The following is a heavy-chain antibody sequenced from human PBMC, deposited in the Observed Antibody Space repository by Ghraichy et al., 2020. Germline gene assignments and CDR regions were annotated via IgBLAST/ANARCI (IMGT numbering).Heavy chain of an antibody. V-gene: IGHV3-23*01. CDR3: AKRPSGTYYFDY. D-gene: IGHD1-26*01. J-gene: IGHJ4*02. CDR1: GFTFSGYA. Sequence: GGSLRLSCAASGFTFSGYAMIWVRQAPGKGLEWVAGISRSGGSPYYADSVKGRFTISRDNSKNTLYLQMNNLRADDTAVYYCAKRPSGTYYFDYWGQGTLVTVSS. CDR2: ISRSGGSP.